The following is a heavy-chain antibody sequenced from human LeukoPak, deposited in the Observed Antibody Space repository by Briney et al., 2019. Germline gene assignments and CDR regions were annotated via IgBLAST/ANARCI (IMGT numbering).Heavy chain of an antibody. V-gene: IGHV1-2*02. J-gene: IGHJ4*02. CDR2: INPNSGGT. CDR1: GYTFTDYY. Sequence: GASVTVSCKASGYTFTDYYMLWVQQAPGQGVTWMGWINPNSGGTNYAQKFQGRITKTRDTSISTAYMELSRLRSDDSAVYYCARGSPSSSGWYGGYWGQGTLVTVSS. CDR3: ARGSPSSSGWYGGY. D-gene: IGHD6-19*01.